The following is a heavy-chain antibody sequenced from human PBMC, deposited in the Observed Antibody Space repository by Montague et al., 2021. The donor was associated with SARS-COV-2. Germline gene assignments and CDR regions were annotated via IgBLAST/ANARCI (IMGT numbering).Heavy chain of an antibody. CDR1: GGSFSTYY. V-gene: IGHV4-34*01. CDR2: IDHSGNT. J-gene: IGHJ6*02. Sequence: SETLSLTCAVYGGSFSTYYWAWIRQSPGKGLEWIGNIDHSGNTNXNPSLKSRVSISVNTSSSQFSLYLTSVTAADAAVYYCARDETVLEWIWCGMDFWGPGTPVTVSS. CDR3: ARDETVLEWIWCGMDF. D-gene: IGHD3-3*01.